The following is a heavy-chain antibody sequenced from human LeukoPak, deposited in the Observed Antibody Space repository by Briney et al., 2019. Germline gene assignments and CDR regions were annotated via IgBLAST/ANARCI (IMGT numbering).Heavy chain of an antibody. J-gene: IGHJ4*02. Sequence: ASVDVSCKASGYTFTGYYMHWVRQAPGQGLEWMGWINPNSGGTNHAQKFQGRVTMTRGTSISTAYMELSRLRADDTAVYYCARSNSEYSSSPYLPKDYWGQGTLVTVSS. CDR2: INPNSGGT. CDR3: ARSNSEYSSSPYLPKDY. CDR1: GYTFTGYY. D-gene: IGHD6-6*01. V-gene: IGHV1-2*02.